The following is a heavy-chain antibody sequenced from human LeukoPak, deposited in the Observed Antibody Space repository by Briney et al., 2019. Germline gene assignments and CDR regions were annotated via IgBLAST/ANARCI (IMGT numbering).Heavy chain of an antibody. CDR2: IYTSGST. V-gene: IGHV4-4*07. Sequence: SETLSLTCTVSGGSISSYYWSWIRQPAGKGLEWIGRIYTSGSTNYNPSLKSRVTMSVDMSKNQFSLKLSSVTAADTAVYYCAGDYYDSSGSDYWGQGTLVTVSS. CDR1: GGSISSYY. J-gene: IGHJ4*02. CDR3: AGDYYDSSGSDY. D-gene: IGHD3-22*01.